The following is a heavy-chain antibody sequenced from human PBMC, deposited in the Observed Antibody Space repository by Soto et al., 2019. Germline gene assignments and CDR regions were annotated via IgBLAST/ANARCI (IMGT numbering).Heavy chain of an antibody. Sequence: SEPLSLTCTVSGGSISSYYWSWIRQPPGKGLEWIGYIYYSGSTNYNPSLKSRVTISVDTSKNQFSLKLSSVTAADTAVYYCARDGAGIAAAGTYYYYGMDVWGQGTTVTVSS. J-gene: IGHJ6*02. V-gene: IGHV4-59*01. CDR3: ARDGAGIAAAGTYYYYGMDV. CDR2: IYYSGST. D-gene: IGHD6-13*01. CDR1: GGSISSYY.